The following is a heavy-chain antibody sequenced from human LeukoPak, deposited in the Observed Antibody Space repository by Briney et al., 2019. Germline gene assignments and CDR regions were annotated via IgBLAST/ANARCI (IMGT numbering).Heavy chain of an antibody. Sequence: GRSLRLSCAASGFTFSSYAMHWVRQAPGKGLEWVAVISYDGSNKYYADSVKGRFTISRDNSKNTLYLQMGGLRAEDMAVYYCARGHFYSSSFYFDYWGQGALVTVSS. CDR3: ARGHFYSSSFYFDY. CDR2: ISYDGSNK. CDR1: GFTFSSYA. J-gene: IGHJ4*02. V-gene: IGHV3-30*14. D-gene: IGHD6-13*01.